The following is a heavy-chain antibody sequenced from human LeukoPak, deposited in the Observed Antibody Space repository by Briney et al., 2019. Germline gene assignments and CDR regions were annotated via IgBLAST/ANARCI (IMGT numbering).Heavy chain of an antibody. V-gene: IGHV4-61*02. CDR3: ARGLWELPDY. CDR1: GGAISSGSYY. CDR2: IYTSGST. D-gene: IGHD1-26*01. Sequence: SQTLSLTCTVSGGAISSGSYYWSWIRQPAGKGLEWIGRIYTSGSTNYNPSLKSRVTISVDTSKNQFSLKLSSVTAADTAVYYCARGLWELPDYWGQGTLVTVSS. J-gene: IGHJ4*02.